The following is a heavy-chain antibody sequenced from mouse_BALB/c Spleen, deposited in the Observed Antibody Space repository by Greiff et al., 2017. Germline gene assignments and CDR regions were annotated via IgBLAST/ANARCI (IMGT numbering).Heavy chain of an antibody. CDR3: AREIHYYGYWYFDV. Sequence: VQVVESGPGLVAPSQSLSITCTVSGFSLTGYGVNWVRQPPGKGLEWLGMIWGDGSTDYNSALKSRLSISKDNSKSQVFLKMNSLQTDDTARYYCAREIHYYGYWYFDVWGAGTTVTVSS. CDR2: IWGDGST. CDR1: GFSLTGYG. V-gene: IGHV2-6-7*01. D-gene: IGHD1-2*01. J-gene: IGHJ1*01.